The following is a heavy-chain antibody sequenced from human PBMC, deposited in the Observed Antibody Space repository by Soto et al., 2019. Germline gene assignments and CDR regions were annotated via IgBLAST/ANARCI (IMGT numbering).Heavy chain of an antibody. CDR1: GYSFTSYW. V-gene: IGHV5-10-1*01. CDR2: IDPSDSYT. J-gene: IGHJ4*02. D-gene: IGHD3-22*01. Sequence: GESLKISCKGSGYSFTSYWISWVRQMPGKGLEWMGRIDPSDSYTNYSPSFRGHVTISVTKSITTVFLQWSSLRASDTAMYYCARQIYDSDTGPNFQYYFDSWGQGTPVTVSS. CDR3: ARQIYDSDTGPNFQYYFDS.